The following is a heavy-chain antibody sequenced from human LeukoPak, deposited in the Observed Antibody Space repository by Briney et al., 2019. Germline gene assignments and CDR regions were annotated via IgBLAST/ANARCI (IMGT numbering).Heavy chain of an antibody. J-gene: IGHJ4*02. V-gene: IGHV1-18*01. CDR3: ARVFYYDSSGYYSSFFDY. CDR1: GYTFTSYG. CDR2: ISAYNGNT. Sequence: ASVKVSCKASGYTFTSYGISWVRQAPGQGLEWMGWISAYNGNTNYAQKLQGRVTMTTDTSTSTAYMELRSLRSDDTAVYYCARVFYYDSSGYYSSFFDYWGQGTLVTVSS. D-gene: IGHD3-22*01.